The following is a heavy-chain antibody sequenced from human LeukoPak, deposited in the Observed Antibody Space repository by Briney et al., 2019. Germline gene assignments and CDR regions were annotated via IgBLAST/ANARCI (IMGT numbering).Heavy chain of an antibody. D-gene: IGHD5-18*01. CDR2: IYYSGST. V-gene: IGHV4-59*01. CDR1: GGSISSYY. CDR3: AREPPLWPYFDY. J-gene: IGHJ4*02. Sequence: SETLSLTCTVSGGSISSYYWSWIRQPPGKGLEWIGYIYYSGSTNYNPSLKSRVTISVDTSKNQFSLKLSSVTAADTAVYYCAREPPLWPYFDYWGQGTLVTVSS.